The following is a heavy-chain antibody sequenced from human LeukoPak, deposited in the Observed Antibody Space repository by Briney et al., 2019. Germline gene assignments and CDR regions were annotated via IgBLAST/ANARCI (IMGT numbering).Heavy chain of an antibody. CDR3: ARGGSLAAAPHRYYFDY. CDR1: GGTFSSYA. D-gene: IGHD6-19*01. V-gene: IGHV1-69*05. Sequence: SVKVSCKASGGTFSSYAISWVRQAPGQGLEWMGGIIPIFGTANYAQKFQGRVTMTRDTSTSTVYMELSSLRSEDTAVFYCARGGSLAAAPHRYYFDYWGQGTPVTVSS. J-gene: IGHJ4*02. CDR2: IIPIFGTA.